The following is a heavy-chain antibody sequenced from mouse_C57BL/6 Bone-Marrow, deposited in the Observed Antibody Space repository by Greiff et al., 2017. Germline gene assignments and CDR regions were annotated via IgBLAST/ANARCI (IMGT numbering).Heavy chain of an antibody. Sequence: EVQLKESGPGLVKPSQSLSLTCSVTGYSITSGYYWNWIRQFPGNKLEWMGYISYDGSNNYNPSLKNRISITRDTSKNQFFLKLNSVTTEDTATYYCARGGLPYAMDYWGQGTSVTVSS. V-gene: IGHV3-6*01. CDR1: GYSITSGYY. D-gene: IGHD2-2*01. CDR3: ARGGLPYAMDY. J-gene: IGHJ4*01. CDR2: ISYDGSN.